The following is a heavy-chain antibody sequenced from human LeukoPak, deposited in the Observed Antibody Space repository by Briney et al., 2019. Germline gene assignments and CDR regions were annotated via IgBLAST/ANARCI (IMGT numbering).Heavy chain of an antibody. V-gene: IGHV5-51*01. CDR3: ATNWNGSAFDI. CDR2: IYPGDSDT. D-gene: IGHD1-1*01. J-gene: IGHJ3*02. Sequence: GASLKISCKGSGSIFTSYWIGWVRQLPGKGLEWMGIIYPGDSDTRYSPSFQGQVTISADKSISTAYLQWSSLKASDTAMYYCATNWNGSAFDIWGQGTMVTVSS. CDR1: GSIFTSYW.